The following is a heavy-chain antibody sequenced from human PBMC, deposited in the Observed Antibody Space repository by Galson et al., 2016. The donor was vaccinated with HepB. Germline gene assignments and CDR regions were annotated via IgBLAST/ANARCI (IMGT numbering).Heavy chain of an antibody. CDR3: ARGRLWFGEPHYYGMDV. V-gene: IGHV3-7*01. Sequence: SLRLSCAASGFTFSSYWLSWVRQAPEKGLEWVANIKEDGSEKYYVDSGKGRIPNSRDNAKNSRYLQMNSLRADDTSVYYCARGRLWFGEPHYYGMDVWGQGTTVTVSS. D-gene: IGHD3-10*01. CDR1: GFTFSSYW. J-gene: IGHJ6*02. CDR2: IKEDGSEK.